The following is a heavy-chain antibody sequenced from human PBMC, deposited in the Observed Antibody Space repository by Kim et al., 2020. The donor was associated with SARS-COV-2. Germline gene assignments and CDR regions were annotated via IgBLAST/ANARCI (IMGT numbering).Heavy chain of an antibody. Sequence: DSMEGRFTIARDNSKSTLYLKMSSLRPDDTAVYYCANDQRSGYGLADYFDYWGQGTLVTVSS. V-gene: IGHV3-23*01. D-gene: IGHD5-18*01. CDR3: ANDQRSGYGLADYFDY. J-gene: IGHJ4*02.